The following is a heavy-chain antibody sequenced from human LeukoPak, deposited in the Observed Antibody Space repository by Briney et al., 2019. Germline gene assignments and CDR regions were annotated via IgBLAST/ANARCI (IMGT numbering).Heavy chain of an antibody. D-gene: IGHD5-18*01. J-gene: IGHJ4*02. Sequence: GGSLRLSCAASGFTFSSYAMSWVRQAPGKGLEWVSTISGSGDSTYYADYVKGRFTISRDNSKKRAYLQMNSLRAEDTAVHYCAKVRSPGYNYGHDYWGQGTLVTVSP. V-gene: IGHV3-23*01. CDR3: AKVRSPGYNYGHDY. CDR1: GFTFSSYA. CDR2: ISGSGDST.